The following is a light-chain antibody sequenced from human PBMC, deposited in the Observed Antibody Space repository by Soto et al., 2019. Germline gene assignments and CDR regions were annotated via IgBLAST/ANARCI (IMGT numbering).Light chain of an antibody. V-gene: IGKV3-20*01. CDR1: QSVYSSY. Sequence: EVVLTQSPDTLSWSPAGRVTLSCRSSQSVYSSYLAWYQPRPGQAPRLIIYGASSRDTGIPDRFTGSGSVTDFTLIITRLEPEDFAVYYCQHYGSSLLSFGGGTKVDIK. CDR3: QHYGSSLLS. J-gene: IGKJ4*01. CDR2: GAS.